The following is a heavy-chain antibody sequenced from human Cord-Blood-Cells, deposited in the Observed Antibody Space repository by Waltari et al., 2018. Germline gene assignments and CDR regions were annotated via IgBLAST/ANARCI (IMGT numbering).Heavy chain of an antibody. V-gene: IGHV3-30*04. Sequence: QVQLVESGGGVVQPGRSLRLSCAASGFTFSSYAMHWVRQAPGKGLGWVAVISYDGRNKYYAASGKGRFTISRDNSKNTLYLQMNSLRAEDTAVYYCARDPGYYGSGSYFDYWGQGTLVTVSS. J-gene: IGHJ4*02. CDR3: ARDPGYYGSGSYFDY. D-gene: IGHD3-10*01. CDR2: ISYDGRNK. CDR1: GFTFSSYA.